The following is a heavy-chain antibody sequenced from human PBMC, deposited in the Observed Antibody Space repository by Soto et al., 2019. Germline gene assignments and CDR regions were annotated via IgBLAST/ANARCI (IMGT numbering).Heavy chain of an antibody. CDR3: ARGYCSGGSCYSDRPYFDY. V-gene: IGHV4-30-4*01. D-gene: IGHD2-15*01. J-gene: IGHJ4*02. Sequence: QVQPQESGPGLVKPSQTLSLTCTVSGGSISSGDYYWSWIRQPPGKGLEWIGYIYYSGSTYYNPSLKSRVTISVDTSKNQFSLKRSSVTAADTAVYYCARGYCSGGSCYSDRPYFDYWGQGTLVTVSS. CDR2: IYYSGST. CDR1: GGSISSGDYY.